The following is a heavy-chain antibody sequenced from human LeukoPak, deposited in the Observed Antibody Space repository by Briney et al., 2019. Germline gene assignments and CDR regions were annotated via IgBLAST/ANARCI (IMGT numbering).Heavy chain of an antibody. CDR1: GGSISSGSYY. J-gene: IGHJ3*02. CDR3: ACPSGSAVDDAFDI. Sequence: PSETLSLTCTVSGGSISSGSYYWSWIRQPAGKGLEWIGRIYTSGSTNYNPSLKSRVTISVDTSKNQFSLKLSSVTAADTAVYYCACPSGSAVDDAFDIWGQGTMVTVSS. D-gene: IGHD1-26*01. CDR2: IYTSGST. V-gene: IGHV4-61*02.